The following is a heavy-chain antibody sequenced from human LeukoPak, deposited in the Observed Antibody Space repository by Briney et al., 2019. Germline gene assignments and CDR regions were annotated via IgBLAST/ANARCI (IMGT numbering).Heavy chain of an antibody. Sequence: VASVKVSCKASGYSFTSYDINWVRQATGQGLEWMGWMNPNSGYTGYAQRFQGRITMTRYTSISTVYMELSSLRFEDTAIYYCARMTYDGSGPNPNWFDPWGQGTLVTVSS. CDR2: MNPNSGYT. J-gene: IGHJ5*02. CDR1: GYSFTSYD. V-gene: IGHV1-8*01. D-gene: IGHD3-22*01. CDR3: ARMTYDGSGPNPNWFDP.